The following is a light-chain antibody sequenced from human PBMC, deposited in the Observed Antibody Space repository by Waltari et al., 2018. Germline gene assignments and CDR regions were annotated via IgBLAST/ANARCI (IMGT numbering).Light chain of an antibody. J-gene: IGLJ2*01. CDR1: SSNIGAGYD. CDR3: QSYDSSLSGSL. CDR2: GNS. V-gene: IGLV1-40*01. Sequence: QSGLPQPPSVSGAPGQRVTLSCTGSSSNIGAGYDVHWYQLLPGTAPKLLIYGNSNRPSGVPDRFSGSKSGTSASLAITGLQPEDEADYYCQSYDSSLSGSLFGGGTKLTVL.